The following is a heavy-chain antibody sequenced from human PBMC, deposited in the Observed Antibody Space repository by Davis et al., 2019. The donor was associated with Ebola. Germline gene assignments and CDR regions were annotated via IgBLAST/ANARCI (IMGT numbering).Heavy chain of an antibody. J-gene: IGHJ4*02. CDR3: AKDSSIAVAGTGLGYFDY. CDR1: GITFSSYA. Sequence: GESLKISCAASGITFSSYAMGWVRQAPGKGLEWVSAISGSGGSTYYADSVKGRFTISRDNSKNTLYLQMNSLRAEDTAVYYCAKDSSIAVAGTGLGYFDYWGQGTLFTVSS. D-gene: IGHD6-19*01. CDR2: ISGSGGST. V-gene: IGHV3-23*01.